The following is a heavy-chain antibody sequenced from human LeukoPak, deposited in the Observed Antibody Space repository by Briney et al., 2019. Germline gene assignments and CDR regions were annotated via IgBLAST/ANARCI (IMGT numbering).Heavy chain of an antibody. J-gene: IGHJ4*02. CDR1: GYTFTGNH. Sequence: ASVKVSCKASGYTFTGNHMHWVRQAPGQGLEWMGWINPNSGATNYAPKFQGRVTMTRDTSVTTAYMELSRLRSDDTAVYYCASYGSGSYYDPLFDYWGQGTLVTVSS. V-gene: IGHV1-2*02. CDR3: ASYGSGSYYDPLFDY. D-gene: IGHD3-10*01. CDR2: INPNSGAT.